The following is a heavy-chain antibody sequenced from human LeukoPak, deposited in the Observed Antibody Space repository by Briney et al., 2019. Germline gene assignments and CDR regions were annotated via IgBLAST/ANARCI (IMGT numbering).Heavy chain of an antibody. CDR1: VYTFTSYG. J-gene: IGHJ5*02. CDR3: ARGARRYSGSYQP. CDR2: ISAYNGNT. V-gene: IGHV1-18*01. Sequence: ASVKVSVNAAVYTFTSYGITWARHSPGQGLKWMGGISAYNGNTNYAQTLHGRVTLTTDTSSSTAYMELRSLRSDDTAVYYCARGARRYSGSYQPWGQGTLVTVSS. D-gene: IGHD1-26*01.